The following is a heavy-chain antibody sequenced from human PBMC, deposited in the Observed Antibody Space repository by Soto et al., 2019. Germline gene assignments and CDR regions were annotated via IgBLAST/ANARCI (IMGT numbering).Heavy chain of an antibody. D-gene: IGHD6-19*01. CDR3: ARDGGPGGWNPNWFDP. Sequence: QVQLQESGPGLVKPSETLSLICSVSGASITTKYWNWIRQPAGKGLEWIGRIYVSGATSYNPSLKSRVTMSVDPSKNQFSLKLKSVTAADTAVYYCARDGGPGGWNPNWFDPWGQGILVTVS. CDR1: GASITTKY. CDR2: IYVSGAT. V-gene: IGHV4-4*07. J-gene: IGHJ5*02.